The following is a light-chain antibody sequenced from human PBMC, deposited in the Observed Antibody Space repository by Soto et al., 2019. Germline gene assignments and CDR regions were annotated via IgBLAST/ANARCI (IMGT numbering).Light chain of an antibody. V-gene: IGLV2-14*01. CDR3: SSYKSSGTLYL. CDR2: DVS. J-gene: IGLJ1*01. Sequence: QSALTQPASVSGSPGQSITLSCTGTSSDVGGYNYVSWYQQYPGKAPKLMIYDVSNRPSGVSNRFSGSKSGNTASLTISGLQAEDEADYYCSSYKSSGTLYLFGTGT. CDR1: SSDVGGYNY.